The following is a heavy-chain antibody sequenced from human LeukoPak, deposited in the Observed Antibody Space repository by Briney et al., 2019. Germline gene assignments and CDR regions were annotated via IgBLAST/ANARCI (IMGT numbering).Heavy chain of an antibody. J-gene: IGHJ5*02. CDR3: ARGRITMVRGVITYWFDP. V-gene: IGHV1-8*03. CDR1: GYTFTSYD. CDR2: MNPNSGNT. Sequence: GASVKVSCKASGYTFTSYDINWVRQAPGQGLEWMGWMNPNSGNTGYAQKFQGRVTITRNTSISTAYMELSSLRSEDTAVYYCARGRITMVRGVITYWFDPWGQGTLVTVSS. D-gene: IGHD3-10*01.